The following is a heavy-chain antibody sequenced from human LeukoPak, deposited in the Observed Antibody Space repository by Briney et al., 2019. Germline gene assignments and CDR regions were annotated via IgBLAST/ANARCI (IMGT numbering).Heavy chain of an antibody. V-gene: IGHV3-11*01. CDR2: ISSSGGTI. J-gene: IGHJ4*02. Sequence: GGSLRLSCAASGFTFSDYHMSWIRQASGKGLEWVSYISSSGGTISYADSVKGRFTISRDNSKNTLYLQMNSLRAEDTAVYYCARQRGPYGPSVDYWGQGTLVTVSS. D-gene: IGHD3-10*01. CDR1: GFTFSDYH. CDR3: ARQRGPYGPSVDY.